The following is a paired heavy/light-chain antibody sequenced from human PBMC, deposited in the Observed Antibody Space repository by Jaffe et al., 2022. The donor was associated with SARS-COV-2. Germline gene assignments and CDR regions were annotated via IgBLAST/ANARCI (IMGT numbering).Heavy chain of an antibody. CDR2: IYYSGST. CDR3: ARDLRTYYYDSSGYWEPGRYYYYGMDV. D-gene: IGHD3-22*01. CDR1: GGSISSYY. Sequence: QVQLQESGPGLVKPSETLSLTCTVSGGSISSYYWSWIRQPPGKGLEWIGYIYYSGSTNYNPSLKSRVTISVDTSKNQFSLKLSSVTAADTAVYYCARDLRTYYYDSSGYWEPGRYYYYGMDVWGQGTTVTVSS. V-gene: IGHV4-59*01. J-gene: IGHJ6*02.
Light chain of an antibody. Sequence: EIVLTQSPGTLSLSPGERATLSCRASQSVSSSYLAWYQQKPGQAPRLLIYGASSRATGIPDRFSGSGSGTDFTLTISRLEPEDFAVYYCQQYGSSPQTFGQGTKLEIK. CDR2: GAS. J-gene: IGKJ2*01. CDR3: QQYGSSPQT. V-gene: IGKV3-20*01. CDR1: QSVSSSY.